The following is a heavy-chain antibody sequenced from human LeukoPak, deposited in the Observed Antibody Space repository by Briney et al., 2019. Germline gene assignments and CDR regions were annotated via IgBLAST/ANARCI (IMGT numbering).Heavy chain of an antibody. CDR2: IYYSGST. V-gene: IGHV4-39*01. CDR1: GGSISSGSYF. J-gene: IGHJ4*02. D-gene: IGHD6-13*01. Sequence: PSETLSLTCSVSGGSISSGSYFWGWIRQPPGKGLEWIGSIYYSGSTYSNPSLKSRVTISVDTSKSQFSLKLSSVTAADTAVYYCARQPTPIAAADTNFDYWGQGTLVTVSS. CDR3: ARQPTPIAAADTNFDY.